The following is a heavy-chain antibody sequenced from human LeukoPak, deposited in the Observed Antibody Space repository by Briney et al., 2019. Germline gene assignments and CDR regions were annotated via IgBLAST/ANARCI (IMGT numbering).Heavy chain of an antibody. J-gene: IGHJ6*02. CDR1: GFTFSTFW. V-gene: IGHV3-74*03. Sequence: PGGSLRLSCAASGFTFSTFWIHWVRQAPGKGLVWFSRISGDGSTTTYADSVKGRFTIARDNVKNTLYLQMNSLRAEDTAVYYCVRVGSVLLGMDVWGQGTTVTVSS. D-gene: IGHD2/OR15-2a*01. CDR2: ISGDGSTT. CDR3: VRVGSVLLGMDV.